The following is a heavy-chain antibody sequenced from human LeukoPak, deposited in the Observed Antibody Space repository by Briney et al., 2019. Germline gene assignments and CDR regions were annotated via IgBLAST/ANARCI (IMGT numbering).Heavy chain of an antibody. CDR2: IIPIFGTA. CDR3: ARVPFRYCSGGSCYSYYYYYYMDV. D-gene: IGHD2-15*01. J-gene: IGHJ6*03. Sequence: ASVKVSCKASGYTFTSYDINWVRQATGQGLEWMGGIIPIFGTANYAQKFQGRVTITADESTSTAYMELSSLRSEDTAVYYCARVPFRYCSGGSCYSYYYYYYMDVWGKGTTVTISS. V-gene: IGHV1-69*13. CDR1: GYTFTSYD.